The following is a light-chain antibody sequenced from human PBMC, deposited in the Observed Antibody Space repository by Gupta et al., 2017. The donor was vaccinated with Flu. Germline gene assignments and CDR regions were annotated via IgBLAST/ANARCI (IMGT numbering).Light chain of an antibody. V-gene: IGKV2-30*01. J-gene: IGKJ2*01. CDR3: MQGTHWPYT. CDR1: QSLVDSNGNTY. CDR2: EIS. Sequence: ISCRSSQSLVDSNGNTYLNWYQQRPGQSPRRLIYEISKRDSGVPDRFSGSESGADFTLKISRVEAEDVGLYYCMQGTHWPYTFGQGTNLEIK.